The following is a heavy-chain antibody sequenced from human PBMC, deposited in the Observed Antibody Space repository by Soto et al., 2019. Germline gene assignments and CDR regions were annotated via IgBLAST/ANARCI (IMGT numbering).Heavy chain of an antibody. J-gene: IGHJ6*02. CDR2: ITSGSTYK. CDR3: ATAKVLFLVCLREYYYYGLDF. V-gene: IGHV3-21*06. D-gene: IGHD3-3*01. CDR1: GVDFSDYV. Sequence: GGSLRLSCAASGVDFSDYVMNWVRQAPGKGLEWVSSITSGSTYKYSADSVKGRFAISRDNAKNLLYLEMNSLRDEDTAVYYCATAKVLFLVCLREYYYYGLDFWHQGTTVTVSS.